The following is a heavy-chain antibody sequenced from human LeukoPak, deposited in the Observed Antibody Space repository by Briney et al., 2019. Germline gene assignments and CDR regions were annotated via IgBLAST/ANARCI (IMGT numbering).Heavy chain of an antibody. J-gene: IGHJ6*02. CDR3: ATVAPRFGYYYGMDV. CDR1: GGSISSYY. V-gene: IGHV4-59*01. D-gene: IGHD3-16*01. Sequence: SETLSLTCTVSGGSISSYYWSWIRQPPGKGLEWIGYIYHSGSTYYNPSLKSRVTISVDRSKNQFSLKLSSVTAADTAVYYCATVAPRFGYYYGMDVWGQGTTVTVSS. CDR2: IYHSGST.